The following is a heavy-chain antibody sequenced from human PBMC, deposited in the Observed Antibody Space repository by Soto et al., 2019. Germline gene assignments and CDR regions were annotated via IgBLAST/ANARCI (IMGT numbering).Heavy chain of an antibody. CDR3: ARDRRGYCSSTSCYSSNYYYYGMDV. CDR2: IYSGGST. CDR1: GFTVSSNY. V-gene: IGHV3-53*02. Sequence: EVQLVETGGGLIQPGGSLRLSCAASGFTVSSNYMSWVRQAPGKGLEWVSVIYSGGSTYYADSVKGRFTISRDNAKNSLYVQMNSLRAEDTAVYYCARDRRGYCSSTSCYSSNYYYYGMDVWGQGTTVTVSS. D-gene: IGHD2-2*01. J-gene: IGHJ6*02.